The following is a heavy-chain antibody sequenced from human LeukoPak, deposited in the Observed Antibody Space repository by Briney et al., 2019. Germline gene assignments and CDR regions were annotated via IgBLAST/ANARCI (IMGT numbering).Heavy chain of an antibody. D-gene: IGHD1-14*01. CDR3: ARHLKADPTIYYYGMDV. CDR2: FYYSGST. J-gene: IGHJ6*02. Sequence: PSETLSLTCTVSGASISSSSYYWGWIRQPPGKGLEWIGSFYYSGSTYYNPSLKSRVTISVDTSKKQFSLKLSSVTAADTAVYYCARHLKADPTIYYYGMDVWGQGTTVTVSS. CDR1: GASISSSSYY. V-gene: IGHV4-39*07.